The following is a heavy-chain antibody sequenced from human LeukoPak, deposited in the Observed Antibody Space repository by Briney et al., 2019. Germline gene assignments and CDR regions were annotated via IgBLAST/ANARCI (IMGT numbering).Heavy chain of an antibody. D-gene: IGHD1-1*01. V-gene: IGHV4-4*07. J-gene: IGHJ5*02. CDR3: AGLGGTNWYNWFDP. Sequence: TSETLSLTCTVSGASISSDYWSWIRQPAGKGLEWIGRVYPTGSTNFSPSLKNRVTMSIDTSKNQFSLNLSSVTAADTAVYYCAGLGGTNWYNWFDPWGQGTLVTVSS. CDR1: GASISSDY. CDR2: VYPTGST.